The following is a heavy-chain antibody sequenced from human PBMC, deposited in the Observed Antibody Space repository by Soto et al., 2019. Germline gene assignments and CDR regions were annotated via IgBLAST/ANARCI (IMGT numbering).Heavy chain of an antibody. CDR3: AREIVATIGGMDV. Sequence: SLTCTVSGGSISSGDYYWSWIRQPPGKGLEYIGYIYYSGSSHYNPSLKSRVTISLDTSRNKFSLKLSSVTAADTAVYYCAREIVATIGGMDVWGQGTTVTVSS. CDR2: IYYSGSS. D-gene: IGHD5-12*01. V-gene: IGHV4-30-4*01. CDR1: GGSISSGDYY. J-gene: IGHJ6*02.